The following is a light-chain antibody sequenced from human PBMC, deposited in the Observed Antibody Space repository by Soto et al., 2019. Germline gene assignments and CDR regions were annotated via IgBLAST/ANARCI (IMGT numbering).Light chain of an antibody. CDR2: EVS. CDR1: SRDVGGYNY. CDR3: SSYVNYNTFVI. V-gene: IGLV2-14*01. J-gene: IGLJ2*01. Sequence: QSALTQPASVSGSPGQSITISCTGTSRDVGGYNYVSWHQQHPGKAPKVIITEVSNRPSGVSNRFSGSKSGNTASLTISGLKAEDEADYYCSSYVNYNTFVIFGGGTQLTVL.